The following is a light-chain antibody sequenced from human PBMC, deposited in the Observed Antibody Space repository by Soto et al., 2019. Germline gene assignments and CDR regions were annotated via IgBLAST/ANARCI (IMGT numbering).Light chain of an antibody. CDR3: QQYGTSPPIT. CDR2: TTS. CDR1: QSVSSNY. Sequence: EIVLTQSPGTLSLSPGERATLSCRASQSVSSNYLAWYQQKPGQAPRLVIYTTSNRATGVPDRFSGSGSGTDFTLTISRLEPEDFAVYYCQQYGTSPPITFGQGTRLEMK. V-gene: IGKV3-20*01. J-gene: IGKJ5*01.